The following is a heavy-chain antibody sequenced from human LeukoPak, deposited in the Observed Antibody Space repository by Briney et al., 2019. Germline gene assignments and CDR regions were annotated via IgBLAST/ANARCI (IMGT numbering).Heavy chain of an antibody. J-gene: IGHJ3*02. CDR2: INPNSGGT. V-gene: IGHV1-2*02. CDR1: GYTFTGYY. Sequence: VASVKVSCKASGYTFTGYYMHWVRQAPGQGLEWMGWINPNSGGTNYAQKFQGRVTMTRDTSISTAYMELSRLRSDGTAVYYCARDQDPGAFDIWGQGTMVTVSS. CDR3: ARDQDPGAFDI.